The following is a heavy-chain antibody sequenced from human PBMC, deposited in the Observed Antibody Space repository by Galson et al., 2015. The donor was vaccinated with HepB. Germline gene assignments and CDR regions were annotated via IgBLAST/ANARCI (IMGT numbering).Heavy chain of an antibody. CDR1: GGSISSSSYY. CDR3: AAGIVGTTTPDFDS. V-gene: IGHV4-39*07. D-gene: IGHD1-26*01. J-gene: IGHJ4*02. CDR2: MYYSGST. Sequence: ETLSLTCTVSGGSISSSSYYWGWIRQPPGKGLEWIGSMYYSGSTYYNPSLKSRVTISVDTSKNRFSLKLRSVTAADTAVYYCAAGIVGTTTPDFDSWGQGTLVTVSS.